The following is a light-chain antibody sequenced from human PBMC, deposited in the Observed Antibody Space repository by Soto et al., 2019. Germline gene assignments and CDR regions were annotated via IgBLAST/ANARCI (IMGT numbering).Light chain of an antibody. J-gene: IGKJ1*01. CDR3: QQSYSTLRT. CDR2: AVS. V-gene: IGKV1-39*01. Sequence: DLQMTQSPSSLSASVGDKVTITCRASQSISSFLNWYQQKPGKAPKFLIYAVSSLQSGVPSRFSGSGSGTVFTLTISSLQIEDFATYYCQQSYSTLRTFGQGTKVEIK. CDR1: QSISSF.